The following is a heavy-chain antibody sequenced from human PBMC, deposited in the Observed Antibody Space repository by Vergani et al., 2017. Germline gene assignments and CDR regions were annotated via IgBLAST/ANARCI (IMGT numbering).Heavy chain of an antibody. J-gene: IGHJ6*02. CDR1: GFTFSSYS. CDR3: ARGGLRFLEWFHYYGMDV. CDR2: ISSSSSTI. V-gene: IGHV3-48*01. Sequence: EVQLVESGGGLVQPGGSLRLSCAASGFTFSSYSMNWVRQAPGKGLEWVSYISSSSSTIYYADSVKGRFTISRDNAKNSLYLQMNSLRAEDTAVYYCARGGLRFLEWFHYYGMDVWGQGTTVTVSS. D-gene: IGHD3-3*01.